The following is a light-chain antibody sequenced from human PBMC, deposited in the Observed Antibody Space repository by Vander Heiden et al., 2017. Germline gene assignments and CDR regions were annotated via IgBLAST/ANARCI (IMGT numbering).Light chain of an antibody. J-gene: IGKJ1*01. V-gene: IGKV4-1*01. CDR1: QSVLSSFNSKNH. CDR2: WAS. Sequence: DIVVTQSPDSLAVSLGERATINCKSSQSVLSSFNSKNHLAWFRQKPRQPPELLIYWASTRESGVPDRFSGSGSGTDFTLTISNMQAEDVAVYYCEQHSTKTFGQGTKVEIK. CDR3: EQHSTKT.